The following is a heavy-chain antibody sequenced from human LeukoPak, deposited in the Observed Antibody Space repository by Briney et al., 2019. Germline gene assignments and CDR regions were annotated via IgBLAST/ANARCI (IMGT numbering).Heavy chain of an antibody. J-gene: IGHJ4*02. CDR2: INHSGST. CDR3: ARGPPPGDRFDY. D-gene: IGHD4-17*01. CDR1: GGSFSGNY. V-gene: IGHV4-34*01. Sequence: PSGTLSLTCGVYGGSFSGNYWSWIRQPPGKGLEWTGEINHSGSTNYNPSLKSRVTISVDTSKNHFSLKLSSVTAADTAVYYCARGPPPGDRFDYWGQGTLVTVSS.